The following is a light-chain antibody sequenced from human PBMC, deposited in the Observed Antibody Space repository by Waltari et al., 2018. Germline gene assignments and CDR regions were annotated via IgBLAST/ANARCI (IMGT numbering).Light chain of an antibody. CDR1: SSDVGGYNY. V-gene: IGLV2-14*03. CDR3: SSYTSSSTLG. CDR2: YVS. Sequence: QSALTQPASVSGSPGQSITISCTGTSSDVGGYNYVSWYQQHPGKAPKLMIYYVSNRPSGVSNRLSGAKSCNTASLTISGLHAEDEADYYCSSYTSSSTLGFGGGTKLTVL. J-gene: IGLJ2*01.